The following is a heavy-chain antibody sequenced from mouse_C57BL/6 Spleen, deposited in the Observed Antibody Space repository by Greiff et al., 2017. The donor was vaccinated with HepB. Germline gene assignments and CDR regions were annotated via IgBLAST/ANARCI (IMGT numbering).Heavy chain of an antibody. CDR2: ISGGGGNT. CDR3: ASLISRGYFDV. D-gene: IGHD1-1*01. J-gene: IGHJ1*03. CDR1: GFTFSSYT. V-gene: IGHV5-9*01. Sequence: EVQVVESGGGLVKPGGSLKLSCAASGFTFSSYTMSWVRQTPEKRLEWVVTISGGGGNTYYPDSVKGRFTISRDNAKNTLYLQMSSLRSEDTALYYCASLISRGYFDVWGTGTTVTVSS.